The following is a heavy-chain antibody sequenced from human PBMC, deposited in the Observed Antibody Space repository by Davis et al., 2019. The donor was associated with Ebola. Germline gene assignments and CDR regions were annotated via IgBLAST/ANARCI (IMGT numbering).Heavy chain of an antibody. Sequence: HSQTLFTCAISGDSVSGSSGAWNWIRQSPSRGLEWLGRTYYSSKWYNDYAVSVKSRITMNPDTSKNQFSLQLNSVTPEDTALYYCARGWLRAGMDVWGEGTTVTVSS. CDR3: ARGWLRAGMDV. J-gene: IGHJ6*04. CDR2: TYYSSKWYN. CDR1: GDSVSGSSGA. D-gene: IGHD5-18*01. V-gene: IGHV6-1*01.